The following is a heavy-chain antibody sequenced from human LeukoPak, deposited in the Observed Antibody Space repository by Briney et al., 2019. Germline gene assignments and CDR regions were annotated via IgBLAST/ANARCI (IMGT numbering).Heavy chain of an antibody. J-gene: IGHJ4*02. D-gene: IGHD3-22*01. CDR2: ISYDGSNK. CDR3: AKDGHYYDSSGYYADY. CDR1: GFSFSSYD. V-gene: IGHV3-30*18. Sequence: GGSLRLSCAASGFSFSSYDMHWVRQAPGKGVEWVAVISYDGSNKYYADSVKGRFTISRDNSKNTLYLQMNSLRAEDTAVYYCAKDGHYYDSSGYYADYWGQGTLVTVSS.